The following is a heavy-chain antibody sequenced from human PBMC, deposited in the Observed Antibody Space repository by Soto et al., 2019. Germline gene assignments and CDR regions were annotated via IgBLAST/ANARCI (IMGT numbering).Heavy chain of an antibody. D-gene: IGHD1-26*01. Sequence: SETLSLTCTVSGGSISSGDYYWSWIRQPPGKGLEWIGYIYYSGSTYYNPSLKSRVTISVDTSKNQFSLKLSPVTAADTAVYYCARDRQYGRDPRTYYYYYYGMDVWGQGTTVTVSS. V-gene: IGHV4-30-4*01. CDR1: GGSISSGDYY. CDR2: IYYSGST. CDR3: ARDRQYGRDPRTYYYYYYGMDV. J-gene: IGHJ6*02.